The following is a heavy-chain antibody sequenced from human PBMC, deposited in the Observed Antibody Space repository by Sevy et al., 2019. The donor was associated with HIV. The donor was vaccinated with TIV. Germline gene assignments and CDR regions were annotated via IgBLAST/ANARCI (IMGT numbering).Heavy chain of an antibody. D-gene: IGHD2-8*01. Sequence: GGSLRLSCAASGFTFSSYWMSWVRQAPGKGLEWVANIKQDGSEKYYVDSVKGRFTSSRDNAKNSLYLQMNSLRAEDTAVYYCARAIGYCTNGVCYGTAIYYYYGMDVWGQGTTVTVSS. V-gene: IGHV3-7*01. CDR1: GFTFSSYW. CDR3: ARAIGYCTNGVCYGTAIYYYYGMDV. CDR2: IKQDGSEK. J-gene: IGHJ6*02.